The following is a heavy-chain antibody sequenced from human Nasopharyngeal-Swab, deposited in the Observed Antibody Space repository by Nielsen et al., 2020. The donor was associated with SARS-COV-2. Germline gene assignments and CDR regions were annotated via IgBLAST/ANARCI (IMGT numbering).Heavy chain of an antibody. Sequence: GESLKISCTISGFTFSDYYMRWIRQAPGKVLEWVSVISSISGRTKYDADSVKGRFTISRVNATNLVYLTLNILSPEDTAVYYCAREAAKDDGGYPDYWGQGTLVTVSS. D-gene: IGHD4-23*01. CDR3: AREAAKDDGGYPDY. CDR1: GFTFSDYY. V-gene: IGHV3-11*01. J-gene: IGHJ4*02. CDR2: ISSISGRTK.